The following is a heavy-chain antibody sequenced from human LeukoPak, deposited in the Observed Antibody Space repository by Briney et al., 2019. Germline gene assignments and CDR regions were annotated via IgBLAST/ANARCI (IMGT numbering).Heavy chain of an antibody. Sequence: ASVKVSCKASGYTFTAYYIHWVRRAPGQGLEWMGWINPNSGGTESAQKFQGGVTMTRDTSISTAYMELSRLRSDDTAVYYCTRDHCTSINCYEYNYYGMDVWGQGTTVTVSS. V-gene: IGHV1-2*02. CDR2: INPNSGGT. D-gene: IGHD2-2*01. CDR3: TRDHCTSINCYEYNYYGMDV. CDR1: GYTFTAYY. J-gene: IGHJ6*02.